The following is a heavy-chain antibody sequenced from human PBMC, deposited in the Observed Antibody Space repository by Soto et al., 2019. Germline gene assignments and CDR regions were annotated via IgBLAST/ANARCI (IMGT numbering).Heavy chain of an antibody. CDR2: ISWDDDK. CDR1: GFSLSTSGVG. V-gene: IGHV2-5*02. CDR3: AHRPVNHPPPPGGSDI. J-gene: IGHJ3*02. D-gene: IGHD2-15*01. Sequence: QITLKESGPTLVKPTQTLTLTCTFSGFSLSTSGVGVGGFRQPPGKALEWLALISWDDDKLCRPSLKSRLTLSKDTTKKRVGRTLTNMAHVNAPTYFCAHRPVNHPPPPGGSDIWGQGTMVSVSS.